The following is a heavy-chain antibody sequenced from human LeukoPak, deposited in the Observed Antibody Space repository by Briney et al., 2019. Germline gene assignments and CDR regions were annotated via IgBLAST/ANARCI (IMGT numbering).Heavy chain of an antibody. CDR2: IRGSGDST. D-gene: IGHD6-19*01. CDR1: GFTFSNYA. CDR3: SKGVTVSGTGDY. V-gene: IGHV3-23*01. Sequence: PGGFLRLSCAASGFTFSNYAMSWVRQAPGKGLEWVSAIRGSGDSTDYADSVKGRFTTSRDNSKNTLSLQMNSLRVEDTALYYCSKGVTVSGTGDYWGQGTLVTVSS. J-gene: IGHJ4*02.